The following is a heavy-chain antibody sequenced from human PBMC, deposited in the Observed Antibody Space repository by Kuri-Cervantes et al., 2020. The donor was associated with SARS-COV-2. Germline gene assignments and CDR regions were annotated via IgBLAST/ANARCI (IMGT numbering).Heavy chain of an antibody. CDR3: AREGSLVPKDYYYGMDV. Sequence: ASVKVSCKASGGTFSSAIISWVRQATGQGLEWMGIINPSGGSISYAQKFQGRVTMTRDTSTSTVYMELSSLRSEDTAVYYCAREGSLVPKDYYYGMDVWGQGTTVTVSS. V-gene: IGHV1-46*01. J-gene: IGHJ6*02. CDR2: INPSGGSI. CDR1: GGTFSSAI.